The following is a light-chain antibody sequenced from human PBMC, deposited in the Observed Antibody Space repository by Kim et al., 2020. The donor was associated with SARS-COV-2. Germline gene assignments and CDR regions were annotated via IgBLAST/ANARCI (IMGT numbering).Light chain of an antibody. Sequence: GQRVTISCSGSRSNIGSNAVNWYQQLPGTAPKLLIYSDDHRPSGVPDRFSGSKSCTSASLAISGLQSEDEADYYCAAWDDSLNGVIFGGGTQLTVL. CDR2: SDD. CDR3: AAWDDSLNGVI. J-gene: IGLJ2*01. V-gene: IGLV1-44*01. CDR1: RSNIGSNA.